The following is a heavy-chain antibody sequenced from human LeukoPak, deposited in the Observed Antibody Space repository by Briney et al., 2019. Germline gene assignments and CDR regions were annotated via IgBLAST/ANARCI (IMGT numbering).Heavy chain of an antibody. J-gene: IGHJ4*02. CDR2: ISGSGGST. V-gene: IGHV3-23*01. D-gene: IGHD1-26*01. CDR3: AKVLEWELLRSVPNTKYYFDY. CDR1: GFTFSSYA. Sequence: PGGSLRLSCAASGFTFSSYAMSWVRQAPGKGLEWVSAISGSGGSTYYADSVKGRFTISRDNSKNTLYLQMNSLRAEDTAVYYCAKVLEWELLRSVPNTKYYFDYWGQGTLVTVSS.